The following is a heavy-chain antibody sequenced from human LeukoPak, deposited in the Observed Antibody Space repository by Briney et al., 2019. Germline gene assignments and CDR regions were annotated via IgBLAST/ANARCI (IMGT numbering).Heavy chain of an antibody. J-gene: IGHJ4*02. CDR1: GGSINSYY. Sequence: PSETLSLTCTVSGGSINSYYWTWIRQPPGKGLEWIGYVYYSGSTKYNPSLKSRVTISVDTSKNQFSLKLSSVTAADTAVYYCARDVFTTYDTGGGYFDYWGQGTLVTVSS. V-gene: IGHV4-59*12. CDR3: ARDVFTTYDTGGGYFDY. CDR2: VYYSGST. D-gene: IGHD3-22*01.